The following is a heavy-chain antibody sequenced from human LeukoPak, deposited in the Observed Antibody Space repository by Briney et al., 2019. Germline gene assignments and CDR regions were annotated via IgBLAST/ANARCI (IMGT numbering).Heavy chain of an antibody. V-gene: IGHV3-73*01. CDR3: TKMARWTFDI. Sequence: GGSLRLSCAASGFTFSGSAMHWVRQASGKGLEWVGRIRSKANSYATAYAASVKGRFTISRDDSKNTAYLQMNSLKTEDAAVYYCTKMARWTFDIWGQGTMVTVSS. D-gene: IGHD4-23*01. J-gene: IGHJ3*02. CDR1: GFTFSGSA. CDR2: IRSKANSYAT.